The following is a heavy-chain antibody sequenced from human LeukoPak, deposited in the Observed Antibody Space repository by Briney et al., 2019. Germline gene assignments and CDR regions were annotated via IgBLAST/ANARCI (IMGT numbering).Heavy chain of an antibody. CDR2: INFNGGST. J-gene: IGHJ4*02. D-gene: IGHD1-20*01. CDR3: ARAITGNWNDNGYFDY. CDR1: GFTFSNYG. V-gene: IGHV3-64*01. Sequence: GGSLRLSCEASGFTFSNYGMHWVRQAPGKRLKYVSGINFNGGSTYYANSVRGRFTISRDNSKNTLYLQVGSPSAEDMAVYYCARAITGNWNDNGYFDYWGQGTLVTVST.